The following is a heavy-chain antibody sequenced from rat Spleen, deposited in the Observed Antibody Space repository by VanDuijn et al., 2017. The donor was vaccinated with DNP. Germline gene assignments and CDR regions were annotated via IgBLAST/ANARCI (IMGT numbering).Heavy chain of an antibody. CDR1: GVTFSDLD. V-gene: IGHV5S13*01. CDR2: ISVGGGNT. Sequence: EVQLVESGGGLVQPGRSLKLSCAASGVTFSDLDMAWVRQTPKKGLEWVATISVGGGNTYYRDSVKGRFTISRDNAENAQYLQMDSLRSEDTATYYCARPDYWGQGVMVTVSS. CDR3: ARPDY. J-gene: IGHJ2*01.